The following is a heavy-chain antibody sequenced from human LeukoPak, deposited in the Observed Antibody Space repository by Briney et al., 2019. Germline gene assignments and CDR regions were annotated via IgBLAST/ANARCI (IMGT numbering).Heavy chain of an antibody. CDR2: ISSSGSTI. Sequence: GGSLRLSCAASGFTFSDYYMSWIRQAPGKGLEWVSYISSSGSTIYYADSVKGRFTISRDNAKNSLYLQMNSLRAEDTAVYYCARESEYSSSSDAFDIWGQGTMVTVSS. CDR1: GFTFSDYY. D-gene: IGHD6-6*01. J-gene: IGHJ3*02. CDR3: ARESEYSSSSDAFDI. V-gene: IGHV3-11*01.